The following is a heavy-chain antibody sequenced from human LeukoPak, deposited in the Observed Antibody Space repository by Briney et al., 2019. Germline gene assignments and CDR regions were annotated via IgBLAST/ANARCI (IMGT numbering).Heavy chain of an antibody. CDR2: ISGPGTTI. D-gene: IGHD4-17*01. CDR3: ARTADGEFDV. Sequence: PGGSLRLSCAASGFNFNKYDMTWARQAPGKGLEWVAFISGPGTTIHYADSVRGRFTISRDNAKSSLSLQINSLRVEDTAIYYCARTADGEFDVWGQGTLVTVSS. J-gene: IGHJ4*02. CDR1: GFNFNKYD. V-gene: IGHV3-11*01.